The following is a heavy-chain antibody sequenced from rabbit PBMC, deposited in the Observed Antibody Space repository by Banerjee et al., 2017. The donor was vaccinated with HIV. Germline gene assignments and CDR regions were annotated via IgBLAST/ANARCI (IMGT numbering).Heavy chain of an antibody. D-gene: IGHD8-1*01. CDR1: GFTLNSYY. V-gene: IGHV1S7*01. J-gene: IGHJ4*01. CDR3: ARDGTGGSYFAL. Sequence: QLVESGGGLVQPGGSLKLSCKASGFTLNSYYMNWVRQAPGKGLEWIGYIDPLFGITYYANWVNGRFSISRENAQNTVFLQMTSLTAADTATYFCARDGTGGSYFALWGQGTLVTVS. CDR2: IDPLFGIT.